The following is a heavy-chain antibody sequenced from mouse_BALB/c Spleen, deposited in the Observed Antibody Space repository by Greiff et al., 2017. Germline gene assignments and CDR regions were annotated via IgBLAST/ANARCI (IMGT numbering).Heavy chain of an antibody. J-gene: IGHJ3*01. V-gene: IGHV5-9-4*01. D-gene: IGHD1-1*01. Sequence: EVQLVESGGGLVKPGGSLKLSCAASGFTFSSYAMSWVRQSPEKRLEWVAEISSGGSYTYYPDTVTGRFTISRDNAKNTLYLEMSSLRSEDTAMYYCASYYYGSSYGFAYWGQGTLVTVSA. CDR3: ASYYYGSSYGFAY. CDR2: ISSGGSYT. CDR1: GFTFSSYA.